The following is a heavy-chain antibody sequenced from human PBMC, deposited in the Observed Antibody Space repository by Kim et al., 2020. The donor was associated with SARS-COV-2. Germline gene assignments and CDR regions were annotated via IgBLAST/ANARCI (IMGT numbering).Heavy chain of an antibody. CDR1: GFTFDDYA. D-gene: IGHD2-8*01. V-gene: IGHV3-9*01. Sequence: GGSLRLSCAASGFTFDDYAIHWVRQAPGKGLEWVSGISWNSGSIGYADSVKGRFTISRDNAKNSLYLQMNSLRAEDTALYYCAKDGLGSNMYGVFDYWGQGTLVTVSS. J-gene: IGHJ4*02. CDR2: ISWNSGSI. CDR3: AKDGLGSNMYGVFDY.